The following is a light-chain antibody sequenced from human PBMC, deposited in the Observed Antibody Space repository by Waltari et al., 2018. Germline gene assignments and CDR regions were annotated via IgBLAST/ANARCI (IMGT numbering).Light chain of an antibody. J-gene: IGLJ3*02. CDR3: LIWHNSAWV. Sequence: QGVLTQPASLSASPGASASLTCTLRSCIHVGFYLIYWYQQKPGFPPQFLLRYKSDSDKHPGSGVPSRFSGSKDASANAGILFISGLQSEDEADYYCLIWHNSAWVFGGGTKLTVL. V-gene: IGLV5-45*01. CDR1: SCIHVGFYL. CDR2: YKSDSDK.